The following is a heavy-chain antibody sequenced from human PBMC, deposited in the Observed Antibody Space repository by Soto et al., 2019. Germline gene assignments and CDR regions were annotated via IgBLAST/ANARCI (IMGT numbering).Heavy chain of an antibody. V-gene: IGHV4-39*01. Sequence: LQLQESGPGLVKPSETLSLTCTVSGGSFDITSSYWAWVRQPPGKGLEWIAYIYYSSSTYYNPSLKSRITTSVDTSTNQLSLRLSSVTDADTAVYYCATIPIVGTKPYYFNSWGHGTLVTVSS. CDR1: GGSFDITSSY. CDR2: IYYSSST. CDR3: ATIPIVGTKPYYFNS. D-gene: IGHD1-1*01. J-gene: IGHJ4*01.